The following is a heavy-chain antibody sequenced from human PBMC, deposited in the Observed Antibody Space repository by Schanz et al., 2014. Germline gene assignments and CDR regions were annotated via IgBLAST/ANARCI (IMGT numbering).Heavy chain of an antibody. D-gene: IGHD1-26*01. CDR1: GFTFSDYA. J-gene: IGHJ4*02. V-gene: IGHV3-64D*06. CDR3: ARSPHYRERKQRSARPTTTNL. Sequence: EVQLVESGGGLVQPGGSLIISCSASGFTFSDYALHWVRQAPGKGLGYVSAITSDGGGTYYADSVKGRFIISRDTSRNMLFLQMSSLTSDDTAVYYCARSPHYRERKQRSARPTTTNLWGQGTLVTVFS. CDR2: ITSDGGGT.